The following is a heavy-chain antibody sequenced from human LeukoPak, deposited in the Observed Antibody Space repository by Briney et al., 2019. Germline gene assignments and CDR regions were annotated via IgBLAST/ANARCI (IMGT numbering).Heavy chain of an antibody. Sequence: GGSLRLSCAASGFTFSSYWMSWVRQAPGKGLEWVANIKQDGSEKYYVDSVKGRFTISRDNAKNSLYLQMNSLRAEDTAVYYCAREGYSGSYPDAFDIWGQGTMVTVSS. CDR1: GFTFSSYW. V-gene: IGHV3-7*01. CDR3: AREGYSGSYPDAFDI. CDR2: IKQDGSEK. D-gene: IGHD1-26*01. J-gene: IGHJ3*02.